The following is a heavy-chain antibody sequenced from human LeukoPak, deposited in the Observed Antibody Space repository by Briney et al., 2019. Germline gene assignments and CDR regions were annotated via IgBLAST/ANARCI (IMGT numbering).Heavy chain of an antibody. CDR2: IGTSGSYI. V-gene: IGHV3-21*01. D-gene: IGHD5-12*01. CDR3: ARDRAIDIRAYDI. J-gene: IGHJ3*02. CDR1: RFAFSGDN. Sequence: TGGSLRLSCAASRFAFSGDNMNWVRQAPGKGLEWVSFIGTSGSYIKYADSVKGRFTISRDNAKNSLYLQMNSLRAEDTAMYFCARDRAIDIRAYDIWGQGTMVTVSS.